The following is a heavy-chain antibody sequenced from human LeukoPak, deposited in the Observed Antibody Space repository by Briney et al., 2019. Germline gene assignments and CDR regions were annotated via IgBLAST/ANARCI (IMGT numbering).Heavy chain of an antibody. CDR1: GYTFTSYD. D-gene: IGHD6-19*01. CDR2: MNPNSGYT. J-gene: IGHJ4*02. V-gene: IGHV1-8*01. Sequence: ASVKVSCKASGYTFTSYDINWVRQATGQGLEWMGWMNPNSGYTGYAQKFQGRVTMTRNTSISTAYMELSSLRSEDTAVYYCARGEEQWLVMGFFWGQGTLVTVSS. CDR3: ARGEEQWLVMGFF.